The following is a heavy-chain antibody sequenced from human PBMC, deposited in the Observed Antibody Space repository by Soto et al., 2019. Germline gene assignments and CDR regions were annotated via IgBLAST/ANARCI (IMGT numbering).Heavy chain of an antibody. Sequence: QVQLQESGPGLVKPSQTLSLTCTVSGGSISSDDYYWSWIRQPPGKGLEWIGYISYSGNTYYNPSLKTRVTITLATSKNPVSLKLSSVTAADTAVYYCASGTAGGWGEGVYSDYWGQGTLVTVSS. CDR3: ASGTAGGWGEGVYSDY. J-gene: IGHJ4*02. V-gene: IGHV4-30-4*01. D-gene: IGHD3-16*01. CDR2: ISYSGNT. CDR1: GGSISSDDYY.